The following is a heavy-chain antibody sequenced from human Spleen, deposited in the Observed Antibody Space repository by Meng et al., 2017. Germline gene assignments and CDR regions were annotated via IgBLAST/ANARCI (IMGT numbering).Heavy chain of an antibody. Sequence: VLSEGWGPGLVKPSVSLVLPCGVSGGSISTRNWWTWVRQPPGKGLEWIGEIYHSGSTNYNPSLKNRVTISVDKSTNQFSLRLSSVTAADTAVYYCARDGSPTTSTVINDRSGFAPWGQGTLVTVSS. J-gene: IGHJ5*02. CDR3: ARDGSPTTSTVINDRSGFAP. D-gene: IGHD4-23*01. CDR2: IYHSGST. CDR1: GGSISTRNW. V-gene: IGHV4-4*02.